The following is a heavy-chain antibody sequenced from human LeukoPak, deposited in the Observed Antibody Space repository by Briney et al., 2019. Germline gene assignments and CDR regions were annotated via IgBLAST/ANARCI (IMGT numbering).Heavy chain of an antibody. CDR2: IYYSGST. J-gene: IGHJ4*02. V-gene: IGHV4-59*12. Sequence: KASETLSLTCTVSGGSISSYYWSWIRQPPGKGLEWIGYIYYSGSTNYNPSLKSRVTISVDTSKNQFSLKLSSVTAADTAVYYCARDLIAVAGTRYYYFDYWGQGTLVTVSS. CDR3: ARDLIAVAGTRYYYFDY. CDR1: GGSISSYY. D-gene: IGHD6-19*01.